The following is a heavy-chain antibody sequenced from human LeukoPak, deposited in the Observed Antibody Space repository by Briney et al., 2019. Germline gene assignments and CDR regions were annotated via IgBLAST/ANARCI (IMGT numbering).Heavy chain of an antibody. D-gene: IGHD5-18*01. CDR3: ARSRGYSYGYGYYYYYYMDV. Sequence: SETLSLTCAVYGGSFSGYYWSWIRQPPGKGLEWIGEINHSGSTNYNPSLKSRVTISVDTSKDQFSLKLSSVTAADTAVYYCARSRGYSYGYGYYYYYYMDVWGKGTTVTVSS. V-gene: IGHV4-34*01. CDR2: INHSGST. CDR1: GGSFSGYY. J-gene: IGHJ6*03.